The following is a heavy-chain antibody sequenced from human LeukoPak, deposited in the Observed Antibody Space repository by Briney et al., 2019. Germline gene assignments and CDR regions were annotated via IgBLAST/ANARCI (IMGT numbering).Heavy chain of an antibody. CDR3: VRGTSNACHI. V-gene: IGHV1-2*02. J-gene: IGHJ3*02. Sequence: ASVKVSCKASGYTFTGYNMYWVRQAPGQGLEWMGWINPNSGDTNYAQKFQGRVTMTRDTSITTAYMDLSRLRSDDTAMYYCVRGTSNACHIWGQGTTVTVSS. CDR1: GYTFTGYN. CDR2: INPNSGDT. D-gene: IGHD1-1*01.